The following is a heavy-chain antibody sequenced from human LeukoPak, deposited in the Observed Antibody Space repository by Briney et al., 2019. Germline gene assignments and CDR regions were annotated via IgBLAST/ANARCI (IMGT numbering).Heavy chain of an antibody. D-gene: IGHD4-11*01. V-gene: IGHV4-38-2*01. CDR3: ARRYSNYVFDY. J-gene: IGHJ4*02. CDR1: GYSITSGYY. CDR2: IYHSGST. Sequence: SETLSLTCAVSGYSITSGYYWAWIRQPPGKGLEWIGNIYHSGSTYYNASLKSRVTISVDTSKNQFSLKLSSVTAADTAVYYCARRYSNYVFDYWGQGTLVTVSS.